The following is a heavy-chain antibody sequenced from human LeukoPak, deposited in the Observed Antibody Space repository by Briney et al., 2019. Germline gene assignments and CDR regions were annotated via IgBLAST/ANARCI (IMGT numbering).Heavy chain of an antibody. CDR1: EFTFSSYW. CDR2: INEDGRGT. V-gene: IGHV3-7*01. D-gene: IGHD2-2*01. Sequence: GGSLRLSCAASEFTFSSYWMTWVRQAPGKGLEWVANINEDGRGTYYVDSVKGRFTISRDNAKNSVHLQMNSLRAEDTAVYYCATRRCSIAACRASSYRCFDFWGTGTTVTVSS. J-gene: IGHJ6*04. CDR3: ATRRCSIAACRASSYRCFDF.